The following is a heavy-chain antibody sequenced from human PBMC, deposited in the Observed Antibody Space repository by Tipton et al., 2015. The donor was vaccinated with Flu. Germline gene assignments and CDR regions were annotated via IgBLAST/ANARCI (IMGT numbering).Heavy chain of an antibody. CDR1: GGSINNNDYY. J-gene: IGHJ5*02. Sequence: GLVKPSETLSLTCSVSGGSINNNDYYWGWIRQPPGKGPEWIGSVYHTGSTYYNPSLRSRVTISIDTSKSQFSLNLASVTAADTAVYYCARDPLIVEASSVDWFDPWGQGTLVTVSS. V-gene: IGHV4-39*07. D-gene: IGHD1-26*01. CDR3: ARDPLIVEASSVDWFDP. CDR2: VYHTGST.